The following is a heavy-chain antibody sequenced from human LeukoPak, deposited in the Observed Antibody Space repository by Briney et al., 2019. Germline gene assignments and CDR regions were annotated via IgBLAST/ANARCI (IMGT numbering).Heavy chain of an antibody. CDR2: INTDGSSI. Sequence: GGSLRLSCAASGFTFSTYWMHWVRQAPGKGLVWVSRINTDGSSITYAASVKGRFTISRDNAKNTLFLQMNSLRVEDTAVFYCAREGRVTGYDFDSWGQGTLVTVSS. D-gene: IGHD5-12*01. V-gene: IGHV3-74*03. CDR1: GFTFSTYW. CDR3: AREGRVTGYDFDS. J-gene: IGHJ4*02.